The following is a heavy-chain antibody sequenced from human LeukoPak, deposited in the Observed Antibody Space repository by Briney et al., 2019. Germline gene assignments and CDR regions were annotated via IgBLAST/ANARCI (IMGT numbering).Heavy chain of an antibody. J-gene: IGHJ4*02. Sequence: GASVKVSCKTSGYTFTTYGVSWVRQAPGQGLEWMGWVSGYTGNTNYAERFQGRVTMTIDTSTSTVYTELTSLRSDDTAVYYCARGEVSASLYYFDFWGQGTLVTVS. CDR1: GYTFTTYG. D-gene: IGHD2-2*01. V-gene: IGHV1-18*01. CDR3: ARGEVSASLYYFDF. CDR2: VSGYTGNT.